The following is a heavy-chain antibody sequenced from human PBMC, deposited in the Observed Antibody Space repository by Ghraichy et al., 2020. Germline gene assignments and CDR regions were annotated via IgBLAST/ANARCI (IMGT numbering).Heavy chain of an antibody. Sequence: GESLNISCAASGFTFSSYAMSWVRQAPGKGLEWVSAISGSGGSTYYADSVKGRFTISRDNSKNTLYLQMNSLRAEDTAVYYCAKLLVRLTYYFDYWGQGTLVTVSS. D-gene: IGHD3-10*01. CDR2: ISGSGGST. V-gene: IGHV3-23*01. CDR3: AKLLVRLTYYFDY. CDR1: GFTFSSYA. J-gene: IGHJ4*02.